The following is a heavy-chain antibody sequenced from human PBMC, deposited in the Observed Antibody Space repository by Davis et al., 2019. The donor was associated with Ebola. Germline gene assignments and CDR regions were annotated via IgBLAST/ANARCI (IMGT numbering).Heavy chain of an antibody. V-gene: IGHV3-23*01. D-gene: IGHD3-3*01. CDR3: AKRYYDPVPYGMDV. Sequence: LSLTCAASGFTFSSYAMSWVRQAPGKGLEWVSAISGSGGSTYYADSVKGRFTISRDNSKNTLYLQMNSLRAEDTAVYYCAKRYYDPVPYGMDVWGQGTTVTVSS. J-gene: IGHJ6*02. CDR1: GFTFSSYA. CDR2: ISGSGGST.